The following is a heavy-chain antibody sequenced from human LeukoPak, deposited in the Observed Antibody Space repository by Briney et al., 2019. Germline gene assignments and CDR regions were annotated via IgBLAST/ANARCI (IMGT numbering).Heavy chain of an antibody. J-gene: IGHJ6*02. CDR1: GGTFSSYA. CDR3: ATIRFTYYYGSGSYNGMDV. CDR2: IIPIFGTA. V-gene: IGHV1-69*06. Sequence: SVKVSCKASGGTFSSYAISWVRQAPGQGLEWMGGIIPIFGTANYAQKFQGRVTMTEDTSTDTAYMELSSLRSEDTAVYYCATIRFTYYYGSGSYNGMDVWGQGTTVTVSS. D-gene: IGHD3-10*01.